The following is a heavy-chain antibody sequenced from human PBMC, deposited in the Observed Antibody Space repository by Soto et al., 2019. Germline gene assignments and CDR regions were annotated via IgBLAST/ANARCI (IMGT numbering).Heavy chain of an antibody. CDR1: GFSFSIYG. Sequence: PGGSLRLSCAASGFSFSIYGMHWVRQAPGKGLEWVAVISYDGTNKYDADSVKGRFTISRDNSKNTLYLEMNSLRDEDTAVYYCAKGGCSTTSCRTTFDYWGQGTLVTVSS. J-gene: IGHJ4*02. V-gene: IGHV3-30*18. D-gene: IGHD2-2*01. CDR3: AKGGCSTTSCRTTFDY. CDR2: ISYDGTNK.